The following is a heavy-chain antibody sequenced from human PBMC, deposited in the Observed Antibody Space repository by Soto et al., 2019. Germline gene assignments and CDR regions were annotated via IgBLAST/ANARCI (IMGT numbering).Heavy chain of an antibody. Sequence: QVQLVESGGGVVQPERSLRLSCAASGFTFSSYAMHWVRQAPGKGLEWVAVISYDGSNKYYADSVKGRFTISRDNSKNTLYLQMNRLRAEDTAVYYSARVYCGGDCYSHFDYWGQGTLVTVSS. D-gene: IGHD2-21*02. CDR2: ISYDGSNK. J-gene: IGHJ4*02. V-gene: IGHV3-30-3*01. CDR3: ARVYCGGDCYSHFDY. CDR1: GFTFSSYA.